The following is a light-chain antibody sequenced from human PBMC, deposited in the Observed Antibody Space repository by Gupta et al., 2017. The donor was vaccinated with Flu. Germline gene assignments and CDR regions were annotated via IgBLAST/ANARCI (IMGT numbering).Light chain of an antibody. J-gene: IGKJ2*01. CDR1: QRVSSRY. CDR2: GTS. CDR3: QQYTTSPWT. V-gene: IGKV3-20*01. Sequence: ASLSLSPGERVTVSCRASQRVSSRYLAWYQQKPGQAPSLLIYGTSVRAAAISDRFSGSGSETDFTLTISGLEPEDSAVYFCQQYTTSPWTFGQGTKLEI.